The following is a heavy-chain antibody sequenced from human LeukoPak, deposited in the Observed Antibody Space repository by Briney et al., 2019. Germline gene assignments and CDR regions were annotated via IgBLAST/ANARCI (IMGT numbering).Heavy chain of an antibody. Sequence: GGSLRPSCAASGFTVSSNYMSWVRQAPGKGLEWVSVIYSGGSTYYADSVKGRFTISRDNSKNTLYLQMNSLRAEDTAVYYCARDGGIAARTRANYYYYGMDVWGQGTTVTVSS. CDR3: ARDGGIAARTRANYYYYGMDV. V-gene: IGHV3-66*01. J-gene: IGHJ6*02. D-gene: IGHD6-6*01. CDR1: GFTVSSNY. CDR2: IYSGGST.